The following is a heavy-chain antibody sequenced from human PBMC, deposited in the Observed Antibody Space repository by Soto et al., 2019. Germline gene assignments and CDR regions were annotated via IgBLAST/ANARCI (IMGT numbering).Heavy chain of an antibody. J-gene: IGHJ4*02. D-gene: IGHD4-17*01. CDR2: LYYSGST. V-gene: IGHV4-31*03. Sequence: QVQLQESGPGLVKPSQTLSLTCTVSCGSISSGAYYWSWIRQHPGKGLEGIGYLYYSGSTYYNPCLKSRVTISVDTSENQFSLKLSSVTAADTAVYYCASTEATVTNYYFDYWGQGTLVTVSS. CDR3: ASTEATVTNYYFDY. CDR1: CGSISSGAYY.